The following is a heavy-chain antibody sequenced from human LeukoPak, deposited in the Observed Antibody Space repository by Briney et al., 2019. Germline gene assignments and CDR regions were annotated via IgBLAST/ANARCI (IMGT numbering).Heavy chain of an antibody. Sequence: ASVKVSCKASGYTFTAFYMHWVRQAPGQGLEWMGVITPSGGSPSYAQKFQGRVTMTRDTSTSTVYMDLSSLRSEDTAVYYCARDHHNGYYDYWGQGTLVTVSS. J-gene: IGHJ4*02. CDR2: ITPSGGSP. CDR3: ARDHHNGYYDY. D-gene: IGHD2-8*01. V-gene: IGHV1-46*01. CDR1: GYTFTAFY.